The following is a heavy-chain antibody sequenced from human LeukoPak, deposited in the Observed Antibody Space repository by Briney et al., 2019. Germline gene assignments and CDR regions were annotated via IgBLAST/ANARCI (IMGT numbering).Heavy chain of an antibody. V-gene: IGHV4-30-4*01. CDR1: GGSISSDNYQ. D-gene: IGHD3-10*01. CDR2: INYSGST. Sequence: PSETLTLTCTVSGGSISSDNYQWSWIRQPPGKGLEWIGYINYSGSTYYNPSLKSRVTISVDTSKNHFSLKLSSVTAADTAVYYCARYGSGSTWFDPWGQGTLSPSPQ. CDR3: ARYGSGSTWFDP. J-gene: IGHJ5*02.